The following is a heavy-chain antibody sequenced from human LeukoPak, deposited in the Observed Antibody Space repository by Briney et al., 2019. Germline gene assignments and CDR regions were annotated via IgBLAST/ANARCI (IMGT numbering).Heavy chain of an antibody. V-gene: IGHV4-4*07. J-gene: IGHJ5*02. CDR2: IYSSGST. D-gene: IGHD3/OR15-3a*01. CDR1: GGSISNYY. CDR3: ARQEIGLRSFDP. Sequence: PSETLSLTCSVSGGSISNYYWSWIRQPAGKGLEWIGRIYSSGSTNYNPSLKSRVTISVDTSKNQFSLNLSSVTAADTAVYYCARQEIGLRSFDPWGQGTLVTVSS.